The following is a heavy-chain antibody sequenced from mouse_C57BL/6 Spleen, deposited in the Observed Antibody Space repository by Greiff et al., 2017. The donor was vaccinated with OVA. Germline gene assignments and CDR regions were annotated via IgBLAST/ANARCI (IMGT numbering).Heavy chain of an antibody. CDR3: ARAGDYDGDIDY. CDR1: GYTFTSYW. CDR2: IYPSDSET. Sequence: VQLQQPGAELVRPGSSVKLSCKASGYTFTSYWMDWVKQRPGQGLEWIGNIYPSDSETHYNQKFKDKATLTVDKSSSTAYMQLSSLTSEDSAVYYCARAGDYDGDIDYWGQGTTLSVSS. V-gene: IGHV1-61*01. J-gene: IGHJ2*01. D-gene: IGHD2-4*01.